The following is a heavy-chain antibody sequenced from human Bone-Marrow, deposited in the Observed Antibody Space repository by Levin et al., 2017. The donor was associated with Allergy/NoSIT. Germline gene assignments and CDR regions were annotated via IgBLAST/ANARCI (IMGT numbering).Heavy chain of an antibody. D-gene: IGHD1-26*01. V-gene: IGHV3-48*01. CDR3: ARDRRRVGATFSYGLDV. Sequence: SGGSLRLSCVASGFTFNTYSVNWVRQAPGKGLEWLSYISSTSGLILYADSLKGRFTISRDNAKNSLYLQMHSLRAEDTAVYYCARDRRRVGATFSYGLDVWGQGTAVTVSS. CDR1: GFTFNTYS. CDR2: ISSTSGLI. J-gene: IGHJ6*02.